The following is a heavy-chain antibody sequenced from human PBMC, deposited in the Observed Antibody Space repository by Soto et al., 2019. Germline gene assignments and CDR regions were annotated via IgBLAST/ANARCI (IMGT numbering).Heavy chain of an antibody. V-gene: IGHV3-53*01. D-gene: IGHD3-10*01. J-gene: IGHJ4*02. CDR1: GFTVSNNY. CDR3: AADRGGGGY. Sequence: EVQLVESGGGLIQPGGSLRLSCAVSGFTVSNNYMSWVRQAPGKGLEGVSVIYSGGYTAYGDSVKGRFTISRDNSKNTLHLQEKSRGAAGPAVYYWAADRGGGGYWGQGTLVTVSS. CDR2: IYSGGYT.